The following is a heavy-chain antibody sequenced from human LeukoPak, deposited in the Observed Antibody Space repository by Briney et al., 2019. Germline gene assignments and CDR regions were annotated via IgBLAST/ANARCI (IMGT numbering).Heavy chain of an antibody. V-gene: IGHV5-51*01. CDR2: IYPGDSDT. CDR3: ARSGAPTVVTHYYSSGMDV. Sequence: GESLKISCKGSGYSFTNYWIGLVRQMPGKALGWVGIIYPGDSDTRYSPSFQGQVTISAGKSISTAYLQWSSLKASDTAMYYCARSGAPTVVTHYYSSGMDVWGQGTTVTVSS. J-gene: IGHJ6*02. CDR1: GYSFTNYW. D-gene: IGHD4-23*01.